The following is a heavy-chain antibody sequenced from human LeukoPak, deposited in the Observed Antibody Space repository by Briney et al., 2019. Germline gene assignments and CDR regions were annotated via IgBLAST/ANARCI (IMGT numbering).Heavy chain of an antibody. CDR1: GGSFSGYY. CDR2: INHSGST. J-gene: IGHJ4*02. Sequence: SETLSLTCAVYGGSFSGYYWSWIRQPPGKGLEWIGEINHSGSTNYNPSLKSRVTISVDTSKNQFSLKLSSVTAADTAVYYCARRELPPLWIIDYWGQGTLVTVSS. V-gene: IGHV4-34*01. D-gene: IGHD1-7*01. CDR3: ARRELPPLWIIDY.